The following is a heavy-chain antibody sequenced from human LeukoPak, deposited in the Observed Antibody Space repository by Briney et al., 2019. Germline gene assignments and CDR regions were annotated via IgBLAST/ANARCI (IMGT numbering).Heavy chain of an antibody. CDR3: TRDAAAAGTSYYYYMDV. CDR2: IRSKAYGGTT. Sequence: GGSLRLSCTASGFTFGDYAMSWFRQAPGKGLEWVGFIRSKAYGGTTEYAASVKGRFTISRDDSKSIAYLQMNSLKTEDTAVYHCTRDAAAAGTSYYYYMDVWGKGTTVTVSS. J-gene: IGHJ6*03. CDR1: GFTFGDYA. V-gene: IGHV3-49*03. D-gene: IGHD6-13*01.